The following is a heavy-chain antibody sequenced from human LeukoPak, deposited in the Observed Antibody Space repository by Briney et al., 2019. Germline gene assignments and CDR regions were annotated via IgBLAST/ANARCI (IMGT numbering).Heavy chain of an antibody. CDR3: ARAQQLVFGAFDI. CDR1: GYTFTSYY. V-gene: IGHV1-46*03. Sequence: ASVKVSCKASGYTFTSYYMHWVRQATGQGLEWMGIINPSGGSTSYAQKFQGRVTMTRDTSTSTVYMELSSLRSEDTAVYYCARAQQLVFGAFDIWGQGTMVTVSS. J-gene: IGHJ3*02. CDR2: INPSGGST. D-gene: IGHD6-13*01.